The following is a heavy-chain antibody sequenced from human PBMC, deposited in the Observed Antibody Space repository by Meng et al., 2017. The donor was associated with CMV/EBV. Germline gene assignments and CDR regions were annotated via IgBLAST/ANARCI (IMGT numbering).Heavy chain of an antibody. Sequence: GESLKISCAASGFTFSSYGMHWVRQAPGKGLEWVAFIRYDGSNKYYADSVKGRFTISRDNSKNTLYLQMNSLRAEDTAVYYCAKEAAMVTGDYYYYYYGMDVRGQGTTVTVSS. CDR3: AKEAAMVTGDYYYYYYGMDV. D-gene: IGHD5-18*01. CDR1: GFTFSSYG. J-gene: IGHJ6*02. CDR2: IRYDGSNK. V-gene: IGHV3-30*02.